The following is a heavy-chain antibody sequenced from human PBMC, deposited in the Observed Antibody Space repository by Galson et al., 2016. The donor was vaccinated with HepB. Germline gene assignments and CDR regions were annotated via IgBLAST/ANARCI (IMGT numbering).Heavy chain of an antibody. Sequence: SVKVSCKASGYTFTGYFIHWVRQAPGQGLEWMGLIKPHSGGTKFAQKFQGRVTMTRDTSTSTVYMELTSLRSDDTAVYFCAREVDRHKVTTYYYYGMDVWGRGTAVTVSS. J-gene: IGHJ6*02. CDR1: GYTFTGYF. CDR2: IKPHSGGT. D-gene: IGHD4-17*01. V-gene: IGHV1-2*02. CDR3: AREVDRHKVTTYYYYGMDV.